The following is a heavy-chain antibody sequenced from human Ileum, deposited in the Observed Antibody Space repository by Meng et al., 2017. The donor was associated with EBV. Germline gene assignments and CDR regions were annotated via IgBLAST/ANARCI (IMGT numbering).Heavy chain of an antibody. J-gene: IGHJ4*02. CDR3: ARAGNGGSYYFTY. V-gene: IGHV1-18*01. D-gene: IGHD1-26*01. CDR2: ISAYNGNT. Sequence: QIQLVQSGAGVKKPGDSVKIPCKASGYTFSNYGISWLRQAPGQGLEWMGWISAYNGNTNYAQNLQGRVTMTTDTSTGTAYMEVRSLRSDDTAVYYCARAGNGGSYYFTYWGQGTLVTVSS. CDR1: GYTFSNYG.